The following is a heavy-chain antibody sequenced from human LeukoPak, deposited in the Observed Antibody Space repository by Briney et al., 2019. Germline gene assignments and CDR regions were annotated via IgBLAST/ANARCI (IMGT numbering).Heavy chain of an antibody. CDR3: ARDRIAAADDAFDI. CDR1: GRSISSYY. D-gene: IGHD6-13*01. CDR2: IYYSGST. V-gene: IGHV4-59*01. J-gene: IGHJ3*02. Sequence: SETLSLTCTVSGRSISSYYWSWIRQPPGKGLEWIGYIYYSGSTNYNPSLKSRVTISVDTSKNQFSLKLSSVTAADTAVYYCARDRIAAADDAFDIWGQGTMVTVSS.